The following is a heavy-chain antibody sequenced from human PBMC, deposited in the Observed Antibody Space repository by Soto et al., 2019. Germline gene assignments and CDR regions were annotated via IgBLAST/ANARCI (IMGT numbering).Heavy chain of an antibody. CDR2: IYPDDSDT. V-gene: IGHV5-51*01. CDR3: ARNSLTGYYNYYYSMDV. D-gene: IGHD3-9*01. CDR1: GYSFSSYW. Sequence: GESLKISCKSSGYSFSSYWIAWVRLMPGKGLEWMGSIYPDDSDTKYSPSFQGQVTISADKSIGAAYLQWSSLKASDTAIYYCARNSLTGYYNYYYSMDVWGQGTTVTVSS. J-gene: IGHJ6*02.